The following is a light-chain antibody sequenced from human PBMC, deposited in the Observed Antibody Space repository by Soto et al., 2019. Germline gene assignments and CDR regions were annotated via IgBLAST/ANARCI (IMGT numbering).Light chain of an antibody. CDR1: QSLLHGNGYNY. J-gene: IGKJ1*01. CDR3: MQALQTPPT. V-gene: IGKV2-28*01. CDR2: LGS. Sequence: DIVMTQSPLSLPVTPGEPASISCRSSQSLLHGNGYNYLDWYLQKPGQSPQLLIFLGSNRASGVPDRFSGSGSGTDCTLKISRVEAEDVGVYYCMQALQTPPTFGQGTKVEIK.